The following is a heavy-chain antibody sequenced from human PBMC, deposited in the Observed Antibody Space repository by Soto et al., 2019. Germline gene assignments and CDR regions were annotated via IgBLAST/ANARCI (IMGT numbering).Heavy chain of an antibody. D-gene: IGHD3-9*01. CDR3: ARAVQYDILTGYYADYYYYGMAV. V-gene: IGHV1-18*01. J-gene: IGHJ6*02. CDR2: ISTYNGNT. CDR1: GYTFTSYG. Sequence: QVQLVQSGAEVKKPGASVKVSCKASGYTFTSYGISWVRQAPGQGLEWMGWISTYNGNTNYAQKLQGRVTMTTDKSTSTAYMELRSLRSDDTAVYYCARAVQYDILTGYYADYYYYGMAVWGQGTTVTVSS.